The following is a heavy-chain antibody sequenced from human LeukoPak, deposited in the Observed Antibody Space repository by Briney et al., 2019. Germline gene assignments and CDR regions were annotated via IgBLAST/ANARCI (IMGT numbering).Heavy chain of an antibody. V-gene: IGHV4-59*12. J-gene: IGHJ4*02. CDR1: GGSISSYY. CDR2: IYYSGST. D-gene: IGHD3-10*01. Sequence: ASETLSLTCTVSGGSISSYYWSWIRQPPGKGLEWIGYIYYSGSTNYNPSLKSRVTISVDTSRNQFSLKLSSVTAADAALYYCARLVYYGSGNYPRFDYWGQGTLVTVSS. CDR3: ARLVYYGSGNYPRFDY.